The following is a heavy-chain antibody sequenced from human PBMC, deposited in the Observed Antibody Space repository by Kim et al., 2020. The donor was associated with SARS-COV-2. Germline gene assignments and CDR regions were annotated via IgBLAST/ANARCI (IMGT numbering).Heavy chain of an antibody. CDR1: GGSMNSDDTC. V-gene: IGHV4-30-4*01. J-gene: IGHJ5*02. CDR3: ARTHGNYDSWYDP. Sequence: SETLSLTCNVSGGSMNSDDTCWSWIRQPPGKGLEWIGYTYYSGVTLYNPSLKSRLTISVDKPNNQFSLTLSSVTAADTAVYYCARTHGNYDSWYDPWGPGTLVTVSS. D-gene: IGHD3-9*01. CDR2: TYYSGVT.